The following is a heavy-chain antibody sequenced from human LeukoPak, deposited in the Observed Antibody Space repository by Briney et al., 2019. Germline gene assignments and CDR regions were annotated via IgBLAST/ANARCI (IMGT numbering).Heavy chain of an antibody. J-gene: IGHJ4*02. V-gene: IGHV3-21*01. Sequence: GGSLRLSCAASGLTFRSYSFNWLRQAPGKGLEWVSSISSRSSFIYYADAVKGRFTISRDDAKNSLYLQMNSLRVEDTAVYFCARGEGSTLWGQGTLVTVSS. CDR2: ISSRSSFI. D-gene: IGHD2-2*01. CDR3: ARGEGSTL. CDR1: GLTFRSYS.